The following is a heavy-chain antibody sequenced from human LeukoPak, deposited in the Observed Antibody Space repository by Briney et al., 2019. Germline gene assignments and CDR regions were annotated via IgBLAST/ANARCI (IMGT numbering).Heavy chain of an antibody. CDR3: TKPARINAFDI. CDR2: ISGSGGAT. V-gene: IGHV3-23*01. D-gene: IGHD1-14*01. Sequence: PGGTLRLSCAASGFTFNTYGMSWVRQAPGKGLEWVSGISGSGGATYYADSVKGRFTISRDAPHNTLYLQMNSLRAEDTAVYYCTKPARINAFDIWGQGTMVTVSS. CDR1: GFTFNTYG. J-gene: IGHJ3*02.